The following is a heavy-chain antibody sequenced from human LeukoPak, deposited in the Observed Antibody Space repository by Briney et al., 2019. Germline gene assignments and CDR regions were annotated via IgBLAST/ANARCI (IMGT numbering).Heavy chain of an antibody. Sequence: GGSLRLSCEASGFTFRRYGMHWVRHAPGKGLEWVAVIAYDVSIKYYADSVKGRFTISRDNSKNTLYLQMNSLRAEDTAVYYCARDPPYYYDSSGYRNWFDPWGQGTLVTVSS. D-gene: IGHD3-22*01. CDR1: GFTFRRYG. J-gene: IGHJ5*02. V-gene: IGHV3-30*03. CDR2: IAYDVSIK. CDR3: ARDPPYYYDSSGYRNWFDP.